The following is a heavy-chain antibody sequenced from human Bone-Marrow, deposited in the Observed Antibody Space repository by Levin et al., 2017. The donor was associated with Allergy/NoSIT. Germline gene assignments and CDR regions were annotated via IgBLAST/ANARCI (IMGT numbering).Heavy chain of an antibody. V-gene: IGHV1-2*06. D-gene: IGHD5-24*01. J-gene: IGHJ3*02. CDR3: VRDKMATTALDI. CDR2: LNPSSGAT. CDR1: GYTFTGYF. Sequence: PLASVKVSCKPSGYTFTGYFLHWVRQAPGQGPEWMGRLNPSSGATNYAQKFQGRVTMTRDTTINTAYVELTSLTYDDTALYYCVRDKMATTALDIWGQGTMVTVSS.